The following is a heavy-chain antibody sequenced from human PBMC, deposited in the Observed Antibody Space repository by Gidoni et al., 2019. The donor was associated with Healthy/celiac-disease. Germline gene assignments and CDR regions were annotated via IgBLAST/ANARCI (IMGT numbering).Heavy chain of an antibody. CDR2: RWYDGSNK. CDR1: GFTFRSSG. CDR3: ARAGIAARPEDYYYYYMDV. J-gene: IGHJ6*03. Sequence: QVQLVESGGGVVQPGRSLRLSCSASGFTFRSSGMPWVRQAQGKGLEGVAVRWYDGSNKYNADSVKGRFTISRDNSKNTLYLQMNSLRAEDTAVYYCARAGIAARPEDYYYYYMDVWGKGTTVTVSS. V-gene: IGHV3-33*01. D-gene: IGHD6-6*01.